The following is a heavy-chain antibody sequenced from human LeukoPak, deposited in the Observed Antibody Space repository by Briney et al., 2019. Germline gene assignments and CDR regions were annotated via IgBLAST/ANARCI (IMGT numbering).Heavy chain of an antibody. CDR2: IRYDGSNK. CDR1: GFTFSNYG. D-gene: IGHD4-11*01. Sequence: GGSLCLSCAASGFTFSNYGMHWVRQAPGKGLEWVAFIRYDGSNKYCADSVKGRFTVSRDNTKNTLYLQMNSLRAEDTAAYYCAKEKNDYSDYSYMDDWGKGTMVTVSS. V-gene: IGHV3-30*02. J-gene: IGHJ6*03. CDR3: AKEKNDYSDYSYMDD.